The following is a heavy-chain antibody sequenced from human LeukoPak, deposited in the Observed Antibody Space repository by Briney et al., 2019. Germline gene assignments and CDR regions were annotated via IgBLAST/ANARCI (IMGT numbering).Heavy chain of an antibody. CDR2: ISYDGSNK. CDR1: GFTFSSYG. V-gene: IGHV3-30*03. D-gene: IGHD2-15*01. J-gene: IGHJ4*02. CDR3: ASPPPPYCSGGSCYSPTSYFDY. Sequence: GRSLGLSCAASGFTFSSYGMHWVRQAPGKGLEWVAVISYDGSNKYYADSVKGRFTISRDNSKNTLYLQMNSLRAEDTAVYYCASPPPPYCSGGSCYSPTSYFDYWGQGTLVTVSS.